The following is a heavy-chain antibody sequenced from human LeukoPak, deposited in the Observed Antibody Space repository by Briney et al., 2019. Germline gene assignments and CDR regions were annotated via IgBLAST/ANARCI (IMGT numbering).Heavy chain of an antibody. CDR2: IYWDDDK. J-gene: IGHJ3*02. V-gene: IGHV2-5*02. CDR1: GFSLSTSGVA. CDR3: SHCTYYYDSSGSPRAFDI. Sequence: SGPTLVNPTQTLTLTCTFSGFSLSTSGVAVGWIRQPPGKALEWLALIYWDDDKRYSPSLKSRLTTTKDTSKNQVVLTMTNMDPVDTATYYCSHCTYYYDSSGSPRAFDIWGQGTMVTVSS. D-gene: IGHD3-22*01.